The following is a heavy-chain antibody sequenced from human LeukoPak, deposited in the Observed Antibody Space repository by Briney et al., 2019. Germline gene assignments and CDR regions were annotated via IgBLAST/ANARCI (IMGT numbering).Heavy chain of an antibody. D-gene: IGHD2-15*01. V-gene: IGHV1-69*01. CDR3: ARAGGYCSGGSCYWFDP. J-gene: IGHJ5*02. Sequence: ASVKVSCKASGGTFSSYAIGWVRQAPGQGLEWMGGIIPIFGTANYAQKFQGRVTITADESTSTAYMELSSLRSEDTAVYYCARAGGYCSGGSCYWFDPWGQGTLVTVSS. CDR2: IIPIFGTA. CDR1: GGTFSSYA.